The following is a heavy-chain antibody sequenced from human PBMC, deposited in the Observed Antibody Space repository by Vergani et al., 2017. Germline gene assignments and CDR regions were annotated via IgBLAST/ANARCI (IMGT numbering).Heavy chain of an antibody. J-gene: IGHJ3*02. Sequence: EVQLVESGGGLVQPGGSLRLSCAASGFTFSSHYMTWVRQAPGKGLEWVSTINIGGRTSYADSVKGRLTLTRDDSKNTLHLQMNSLRPEDTAVYYCARGMTTETTDLDGFDIWGQGTMVSVSS. D-gene: IGHD4-17*01. CDR2: INIGGRT. V-gene: IGHV3-66*02. CDR1: GFTFSSHY. CDR3: ARGMTTETTDLDGFDI.